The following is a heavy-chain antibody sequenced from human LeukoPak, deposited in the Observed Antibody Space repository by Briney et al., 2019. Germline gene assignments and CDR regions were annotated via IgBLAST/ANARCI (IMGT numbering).Heavy chain of an antibody. CDR2: ISAYNGNT. CDR3: ARDSSIAAAGVVDY. V-gene: IGHV1-18*01. Sequence: ASGKVSCKASGYTVTSYGISWVRQAPGQGLEWMGWISAYNGNTNYAQKPQGRVTMTTDTSTSTAYMELRSLRSDDTAVYYCARDSSIAAAGVVDYWGQGTLVTVSS. CDR1: GYTVTSYG. J-gene: IGHJ4*02. D-gene: IGHD6-13*01.